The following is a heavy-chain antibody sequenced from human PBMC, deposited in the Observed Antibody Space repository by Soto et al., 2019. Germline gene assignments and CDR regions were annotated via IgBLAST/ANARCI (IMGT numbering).Heavy chain of an antibody. CDR1: GASISSEQY. CDR3: ARSFGWYAIDQ. Sequence: QMQLQESGPGLVKASETLSLTCAVSGASISSEQYWTWVRQPPGKGLEWIGDIHHSGSTNNNPSLRSRLIMSVDTSKNQFSLNLNSVTAAATAVYYCARSFGWYAIDQWGQGTLVTVSS. CDR2: IHHSGST. D-gene: IGHD6-19*01. J-gene: IGHJ4*02. V-gene: IGHV4-4*02.